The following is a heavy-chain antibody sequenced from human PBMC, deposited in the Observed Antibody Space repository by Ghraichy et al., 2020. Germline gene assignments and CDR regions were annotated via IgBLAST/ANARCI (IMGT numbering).Heavy chain of an antibody. CDR2: IYYSGST. CDR1: GGPISSSSYY. J-gene: IGHJ5*02. CDR3: ARLSANYDFWSGNRHLNFFDP. D-gene: IGHD3-3*01. V-gene: IGHV4-39*01. Sequence: SETLSLTCTVSGGPISSSSYYWAWIRQPPGKGLEWIGSIYYSGSTYYNPSLKSRVTMSVDLAQNQFSLKLTSVTAADTAVYYCARLSANYDFWSGNRHLNFFDPWGQVIRVTVSS.